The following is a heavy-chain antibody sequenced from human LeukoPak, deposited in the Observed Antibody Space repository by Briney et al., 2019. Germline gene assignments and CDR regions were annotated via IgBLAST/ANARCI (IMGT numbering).Heavy chain of an antibody. V-gene: IGHV4-39*07. Sequence: SETLSLTCTVSGGSISSSSYYWGWIRQPPGKGLEWIGSIYYSGSTYYNPSLKSRVTISVDTSKNQFSLKLSSVTAADTAVYYCARVSSGPLYSPHLSLFDYWGQGTLVTVSS. J-gene: IGHJ4*02. D-gene: IGHD6-13*01. CDR3: ARVSSGPLYSPHLSLFDY. CDR2: IYYSGST. CDR1: GGSISSSSYY.